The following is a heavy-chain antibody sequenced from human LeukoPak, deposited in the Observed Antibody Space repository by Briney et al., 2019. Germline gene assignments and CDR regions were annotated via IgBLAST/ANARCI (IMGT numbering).Heavy chain of an antibody. J-gene: IGHJ4*02. Sequence: PGGSLRLSCAASGFTFSSHAMSWVRQAPGKGLEWVSAISGSGGSTYYADSVKGRFTISRDNSKNTLYLQMNSLRAEDTAVYYCGKDKSVGIAAAGAFDYWGQGTLVTVSS. CDR1: GFTFSSHA. D-gene: IGHD6-13*01. CDR2: ISGSGGST. V-gene: IGHV3-23*01. CDR3: GKDKSVGIAAAGAFDY.